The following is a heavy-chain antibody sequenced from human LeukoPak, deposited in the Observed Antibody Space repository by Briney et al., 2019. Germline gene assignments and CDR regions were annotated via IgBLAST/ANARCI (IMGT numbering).Heavy chain of an antibody. V-gene: IGHV3-7*01. J-gene: IGHJ4*02. Sequence: PGGSLRLSCAVSGLPFSSSWMDWVRQAPGKGLEWVASINPDGNKKYSADSVKGRFTISRDNAENSLYLQMNSLRVEDTAFYYCARDLAYSRLDYWGQGMLVTVSS. D-gene: IGHD5-18*01. CDR3: ARDLAYSRLDY. CDR2: INPDGNKK. CDR1: GLPFSSSW.